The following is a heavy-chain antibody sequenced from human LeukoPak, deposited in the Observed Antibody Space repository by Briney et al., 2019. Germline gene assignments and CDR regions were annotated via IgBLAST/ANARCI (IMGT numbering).Heavy chain of an antibody. CDR1: GGSISSYY. CDR3: ARRQDDSSGYYFVY. Sequence: SETLSLTCTVSGGSISSYYWSWIRQPPGKGREWIGYIYYSGSTNYNPSLKSRVTISVDTSKNQFSLKLSSVTAADTAVYYCARRQDDSSGYYFVYWGQGTLVTVSS. D-gene: IGHD3-22*01. V-gene: IGHV4-59*08. CDR2: IYYSGST. J-gene: IGHJ4*02.